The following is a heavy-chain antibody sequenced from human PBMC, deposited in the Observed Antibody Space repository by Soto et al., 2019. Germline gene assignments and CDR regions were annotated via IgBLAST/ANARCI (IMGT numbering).Heavy chain of an antibody. J-gene: IGHJ5*02. D-gene: IGHD3-16*01. V-gene: IGHV1-18*04. Sequence: ASVKVSCKASGYTFTSYGISWVRQPPGQGLEWMGWISAYNDNTNYAQKLQGRVTMTTDTSTSTAYMELRSLRSDDTAVYYCARDSRDPFGAYHWFDPWGHGTLVTVSS. CDR3: ARDSRDPFGAYHWFDP. CDR1: GYTFTSYG. CDR2: ISAYNDNT.